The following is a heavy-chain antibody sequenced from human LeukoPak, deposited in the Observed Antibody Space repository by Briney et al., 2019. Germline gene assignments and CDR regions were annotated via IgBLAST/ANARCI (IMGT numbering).Heavy chain of an antibody. J-gene: IGHJ5*02. V-gene: IGHV4-4*02. Sequence: PSGTLSLTCAVSGGSISSSNWWSWVRQPPGKGLEWIGTIYHIGSTNYNPSLKSRVTISVDKSKNQFSLKLSAVTAADTAVYYCASVHQPFYYYGSGSYSQNWFDPWGQGTLVTVSS. CDR1: GGSISSSNW. D-gene: IGHD3-10*01. CDR2: IYHIGST. CDR3: ASVHQPFYYYGSGSYSQNWFDP.